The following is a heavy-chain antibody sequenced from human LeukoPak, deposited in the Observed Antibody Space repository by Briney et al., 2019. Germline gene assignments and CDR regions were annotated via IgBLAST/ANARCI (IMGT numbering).Heavy chain of an antibody. Sequence: GGSLRLSCAASGFTFDDYAMHWVRQAPGKGLEWVSGISWNSGSIGYADSVKGRFTISRDNAKNSLYLQMNSLRAEDTALYYCAKTQTPYYYDSSGYYYWGQGTLVTVSS. CDR2: ISWNSGSI. J-gene: IGHJ4*02. CDR3: AKTQTPYYYDSSGYYY. V-gene: IGHV3-9*01. D-gene: IGHD3-22*01. CDR1: GFTFDDYA.